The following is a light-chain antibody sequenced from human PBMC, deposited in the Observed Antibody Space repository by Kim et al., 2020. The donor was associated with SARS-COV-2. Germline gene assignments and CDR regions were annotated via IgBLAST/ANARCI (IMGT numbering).Light chain of an antibody. Sequence: DIQLTQSPSFLSASLGDRVTITCRASQGISSFLAWFQQKPGKAPEHLIYAASTLQSGVPSRFSGGGSGTEYSLTITGLQPEDFATYFCQQFQSYPYTFGQGTKLEI. CDR1: QGISSF. V-gene: IGKV1-9*01. CDR3: QQFQSYPYT. J-gene: IGKJ2*01. CDR2: AAS.